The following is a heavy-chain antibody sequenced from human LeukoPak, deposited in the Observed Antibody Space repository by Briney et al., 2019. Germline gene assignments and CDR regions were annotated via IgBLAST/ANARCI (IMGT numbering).Heavy chain of an antibody. D-gene: IGHD6-19*01. J-gene: IGHJ5*02. CDR2: ISGYNEKT. V-gene: IGHV1-18*01. CDR3: ARDPGSFLSGSGWLNWFEP. CDR1: GYTFTRYG. Sequence: ASVKVSCEASGYTFTRYGINWVRQAPGQGLEWMGWISGYNEKTNYAQKFQGRVTMTTDTSTSTAYMELRRLRSDDTAVYYCARDPGSFLSGSGWLNWFEPWGQGTLVTVSS.